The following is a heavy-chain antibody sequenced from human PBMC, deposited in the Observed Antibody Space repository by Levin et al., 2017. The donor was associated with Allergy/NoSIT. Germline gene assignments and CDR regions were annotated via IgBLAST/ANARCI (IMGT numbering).Heavy chain of an antibody. CDR1: GFTFNIYW. CDR2: INSDGSST. D-gene: IGHD6-13*01. Sequence: GGSLRLSCAASGFTFNIYWMHWVRQAPGKGLVWVSRINSDGSSTTYADFVKGRFTISRDNAKNTLSLQMNSLRADDTAVYYYVRDVGYSPTDPWGQGTLVTVSS. CDR3: VRDVGYSPTDP. V-gene: IGHV3-74*01. J-gene: IGHJ5*02.